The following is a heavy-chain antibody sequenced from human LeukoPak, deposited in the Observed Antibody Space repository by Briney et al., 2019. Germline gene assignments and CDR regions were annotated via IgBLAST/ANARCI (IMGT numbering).Heavy chain of an antibody. CDR2: IWYDGSNK. J-gene: IGHJ4*02. CDR3: AREYCSSTSCYPWD. V-gene: IGHV3-33*01. Sequence: GRSLRLSCAASGFTFSSYGMHWVRQAPGKGLEWGAVIWYDGSNKYYADSVKGRFTISRDNSKNTLYLQMNSLRAEDTAVYYCAREYCSSTSCYPWDWGQGTLVTVSS. D-gene: IGHD2-2*01. CDR1: GFTFSSYG.